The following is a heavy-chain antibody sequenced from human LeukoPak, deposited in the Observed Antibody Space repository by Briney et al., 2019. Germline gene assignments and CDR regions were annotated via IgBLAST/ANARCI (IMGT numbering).Heavy chain of an antibody. CDR2: ISYDGSNK. Sequence: QPGRSLRPSCAASGFTFSSYAMHWVRQAPGKGLEWVAVISYDGSNKYYADSVKGRFTISRDNSKNTLYLQMNSLRAEDTAVYYCARGRDYAFDIWGQGTMVTVSS. CDR1: GFTFSSYA. V-gene: IGHV3-30-3*01. CDR3: ARGRDYAFDI. J-gene: IGHJ3*02. D-gene: IGHD5-24*01.